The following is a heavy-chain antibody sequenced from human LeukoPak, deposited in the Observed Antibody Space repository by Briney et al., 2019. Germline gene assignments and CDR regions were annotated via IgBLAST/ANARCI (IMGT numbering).Heavy chain of an antibody. Sequence: GGSLRLSCAASGFTFSSYSMNWVRQAPGKGLEWVSSISSSSSYIYYADSVEGRFTISRDNAKNSLYLQMNSLRAEDTAVYYCARDRGDPYYFDYWGQGTLVTVSS. D-gene: IGHD2-21*02. V-gene: IGHV3-21*01. CDR2: ISSSSSYI. J-gene: IGHJ4*02. CDR1: GFTFSSYS. CDR3: ARDRGDPYYFDY.